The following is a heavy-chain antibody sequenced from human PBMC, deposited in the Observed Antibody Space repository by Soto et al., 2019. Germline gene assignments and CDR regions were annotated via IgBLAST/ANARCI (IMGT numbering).Heavy chain of an antibody. CDR1: GFTFSTDS. Sequence: EVQLVESWGGLVQPGGSLRLSCVASGFTFSTDSMNWVRQAPGKGLEWVAHISTRGATRYYADSVKGRFTISRDNAKTSLYLQMDSLRNEDTAVYYCARFFGSGFDYWGQGTLVTVSS. CDR3: ARFFGSGFDY. J-gene: IGHJ4*02. V-gene: IGHV3-48*02. D-gene: IGHD6-19*01. CDR2: ISTRGATR.